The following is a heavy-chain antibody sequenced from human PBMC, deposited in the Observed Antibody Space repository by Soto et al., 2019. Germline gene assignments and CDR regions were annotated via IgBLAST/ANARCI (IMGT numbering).Heavy chain of an antibody. V-gene: IGHV1-69*01. CDR1: GDSFSTSA. J-gene: IGHJ3*02. CDR2: IIPIFGTP. D-gene: IGHD3-22*01. Sequence: QVQLVQSGAEVKKPGSSVKVSCKASGDSFSTSAINWVRQAPGQGLEWMGGIIPIFGTPNYAQKFQDRVTITADESTNTTYVELSSLRSEDTAMYYCATEGDSSDSSDDYGGGFEIWGQGTMVVVSS. CDR3: ATEGDSSDSSDDYGGGFEI.